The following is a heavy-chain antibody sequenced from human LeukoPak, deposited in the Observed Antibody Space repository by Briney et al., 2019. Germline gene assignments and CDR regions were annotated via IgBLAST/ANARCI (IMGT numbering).Heavy chain of an antibody. CDR3: ARQEYCSGGSCYTWFDP. V-gene: IGHV5-51*01. D-gene: IGHD2-15*01. J-gene: IGHJ5*02. CDR2: IYPADSDI. CDR1: GYSFTSYW. Sequence: GESLKISCKGSGYSFTSYWIGWVRQMPGKGLEWMGIIYPADSDIRYSPSFQGRVTISADKSISTAYLQWSSLKASDTAMYYCARQEYCSGGSCYTWFDPWGQGTLVTASS.